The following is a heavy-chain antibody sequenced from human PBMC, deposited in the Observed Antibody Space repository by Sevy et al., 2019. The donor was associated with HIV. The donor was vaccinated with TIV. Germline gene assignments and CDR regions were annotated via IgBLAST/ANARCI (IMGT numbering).Heavy chain of an antibody. D-gene: IGHD2-21*02. CDR1: GFNFGEHG. V-gene: IGHV3-33*03. CDR3: AKDECGGNCYFDF. J-gene: IGHJ4*02. Sequence: GGSLRLSCAASGFNFGEHGMHWVRQAPGKGLEWVAVIWFFGTGKYYGDSVKGRFTISRDNSKNTLYLQMDSLRPDDTAMYYCAKDECGGNCYFDFWGQGTLVTVSS. CDR2: IWFFGTGK.